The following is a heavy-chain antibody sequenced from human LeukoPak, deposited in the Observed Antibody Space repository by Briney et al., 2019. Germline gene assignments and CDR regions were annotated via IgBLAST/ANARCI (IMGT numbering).Heavy chain of an antibody. J-gene: IGHJ4*02. CDR3: ARDMTTVTTFDY. V-gene: IGHV1-69*05. CDR1: GGTFSSYA. CDR2: IIPIFGTA. D-gene: IGHD4-17*01. Sequence: GASVKVSCKASGGTFSSYAISWVRQAPGQGLEWMGGIIPIFGTANYAQKFQGRVTITTDESTSTAYMELSSLRSEDTAVYYCARDMTTVTTFDYWGQGNLVTVSS.